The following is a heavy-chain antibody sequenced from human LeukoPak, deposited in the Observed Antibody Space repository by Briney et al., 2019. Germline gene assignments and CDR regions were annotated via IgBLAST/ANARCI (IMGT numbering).Heavy chain of an antibody. V-gene: IGHV1-69*13. J-gene: IGHJ4*02. CDR1: GYTFTSYY. D-gene: IGHD4-17*01. Sequence: SVKVSCKASGYTFTSYYMHWVRQAPGQGLEWMGGIIPIFGTANYAQKFQGRVTITADESTSTAYMELSSLRSEDTAVYYCAQTGRTTVSSFDYWGQGTLVTVSS. CDR3: AQTGRTTVSSFDY. CDR2: IIPIFGTA.